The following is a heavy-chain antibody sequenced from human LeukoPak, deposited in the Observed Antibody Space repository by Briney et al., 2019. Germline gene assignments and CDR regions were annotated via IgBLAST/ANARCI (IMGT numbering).Heavy chain of an antibody. CDR2: ISGSGRAS. CDR3: ARGGFDYYDSSGYPGVFDI. Sequence: GGSLRLSCVASGFTFVDYAMTWVRQAPGNGLTWVAGISGSGRASYYADSVRGRFIISRDNAKNSLYLQMNSLRAEDTAVYYCARGGFDYYDSSGYPGVFDIWGQGTMVTVSS. V-gene: IGHV3-23*01. D-gene: IGHD3-22*01. J-gene: IGHJ3*02. CDR1: GFTFVDYA.